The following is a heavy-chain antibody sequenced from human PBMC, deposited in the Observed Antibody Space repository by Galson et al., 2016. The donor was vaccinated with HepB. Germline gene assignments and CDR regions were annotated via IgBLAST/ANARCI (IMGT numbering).Heavy chain of an antibody. CDR2: INPSNRNT. V-gene: IGHV1-46*01. D-gene: IGHD6-19*01. CDR1: GYSFTQYY. J-gene: IGHJ4*02. CDR3: ARLEKYSNGWFYFDY. Sequence: SVKVSCKVSGYSFTQYYMHWLRQAPGQGLEWMGIINPSNRNTSYAQKFQGRVSMPTDTSTNTVYMELRGLRSEDTAVYYCARLEKYSNGWFYFDYWGQGTLVIVSA.